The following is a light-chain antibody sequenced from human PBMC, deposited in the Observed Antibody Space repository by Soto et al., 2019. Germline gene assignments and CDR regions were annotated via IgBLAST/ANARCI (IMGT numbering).Light chain of an antibody. J-gene: IGLJ1*01. CDR2: DVS. CDR3: SSYTRSSTYV. V-gene: IGLV2-14*01. CDR1: SSDVGGYNY. Sequence: QSALTQPASVSGSPGQSITISCTGTSSDVGGYNYVSWYQQHPGKAPKLMIYDVSNRPSGFSNRFSGSKSGNTASLTISGLQAEDDADYYCSSYTRSSTYVFGTGTKLTVL.